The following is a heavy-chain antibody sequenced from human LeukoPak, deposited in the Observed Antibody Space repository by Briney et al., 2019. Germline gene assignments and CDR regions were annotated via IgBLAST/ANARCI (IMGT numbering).Heavy chain of an antibody. J-gene: IGHJ6*04. D-gene: IGHD6-13*01. CDR3: VKGPYSSSWYGPLYGMTS. CDR1: GGTFSSYA. CDR2: IIPIFGTA. Sequence: SVKVSCKASGGTFSSYAISWVRQAPGQGLEWMGGIIPIFGTANYAQKFQGRVTITADKSTSTAYMELSSLRSEDTAVYYCVKGPYSSSWYGPLYGMTSGAKGPRSPSPQ. V-gene: IGHV1-69*06.